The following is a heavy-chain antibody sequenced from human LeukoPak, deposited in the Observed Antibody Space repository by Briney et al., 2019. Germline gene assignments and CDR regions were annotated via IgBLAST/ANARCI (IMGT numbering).Heavy chain of an antibody. CDR1: GFTFSSYG. CDR3: ARVRRTGYHYYGMDV. J-gene: IGHJ6*02. D-gene: IGHD3/OR15-3a*01. Sequence: GRSLRLSCAASGFTFSSYGMHWVRQAPGKGLEWVAVIWYDGSNKYYADSVKGRFTTSRDNSKNTLYLQMNSLRAEDTAVYYCARVRRTGYHYYGMDVWGQGTTVTVSS. CDR2: IWYDGSNK. V-gene: IGHV3-33*01.